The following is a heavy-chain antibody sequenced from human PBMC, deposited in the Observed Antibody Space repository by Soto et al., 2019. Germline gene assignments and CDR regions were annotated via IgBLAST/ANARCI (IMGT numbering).Heavy chain of an antibody. Sequence: QVQLVESGGGVVQPGRSLRLSCAASGFTFNSYAMHWVRQAPGKGLEWVAVISYDGSNKYYADSVKGRFIISRDNSKNALYLQMSSRKPEDTAVYYFARGDGLGELASTRDYWGQGTLVTVSS. CDR3: ARGDGLGELASTRDY. CDR1: GFTFNSYA. D-gene: IGHD3-16*02. V-gene: IGHV3-30*04. J-gene: IGHJ4*02. CDR2: ISYDGSNK.